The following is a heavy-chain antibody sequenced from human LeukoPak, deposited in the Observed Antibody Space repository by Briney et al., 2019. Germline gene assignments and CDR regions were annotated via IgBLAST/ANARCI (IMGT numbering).Heavy chain of an antibody. Sequence: GGSLRLSCAASGFTFSSFGMRWVRQAPGQGLEFVSGITGRAGDTFYADFVKGRFTIARDNSKNILYLQMSSLKVEDTAVYYCAKFPYHDVFGWFDPWGQGTLVIVSS. CDR2: ITGRAGDT. CDR1: GFTFSSFG. D-gene: IGHD3-3*01. J-gene: IGHJ5*02. CDR3: AKFPYHDVFGWFDP. V-gene: IGHV3-23*01.